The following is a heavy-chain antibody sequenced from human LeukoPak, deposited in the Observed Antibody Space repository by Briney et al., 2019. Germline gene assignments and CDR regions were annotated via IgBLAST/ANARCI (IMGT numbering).Heavy chain of an antibody. J-gene: IGHJ4*02. CDR2: ISYDGSNK. CDR1: GFTFSSYG. Sequence: GRPLRLSCAASGFTFSSYGMHWVRQAPGKGLEWVAVISYDGSNKYYADSVKGRFTISRDNSKNTLYLQMNNLRAEDTAVYYCAKGWNVVFDYWGQGTLVTVSS. D-gene: IGHD1-1*01. CDR3: AKGWNVVFDY. V-gene: IGHV3-30*18.